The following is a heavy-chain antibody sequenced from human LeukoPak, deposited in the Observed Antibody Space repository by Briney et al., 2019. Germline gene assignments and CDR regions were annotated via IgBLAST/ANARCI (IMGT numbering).Heavy chain of an antibody. V-gene: IGHV3-20*04. CDR2: INWNGGST. D-gene: IGHD5-12*01. CDR3: ARDHLSATVRSFDY. J-gene: IGHJ4*02. CDR1: GFTFSNYW. Sequence: GGSLRLSCAASGFTFSNYWMTWFRQTPGKGLEWVSGINWNGGSTAYADSVKGRFTISRDNAKNSLYLQMNSLRAEDTALYYCARDHLSATVRSFDYWGQGILVTVSS.